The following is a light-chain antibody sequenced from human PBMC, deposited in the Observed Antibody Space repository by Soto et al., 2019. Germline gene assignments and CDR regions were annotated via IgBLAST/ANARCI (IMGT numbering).Light chain of an antibody. CDR3: TSYTTSNTYV. J-gene: IGLJ1*01. CDR2: DVS. V-gene: IGLV2-18*02. CDR1: SSDVGSYNR. Sequence: LTQPPSVSGSPGQSVAISCTGTSSDVGSYNRVSWYQQPPGTAPKLMIYDVSNRPSGVPDRFSGSKSGNTASLTISGLQAEDEADYYCTSYTTSNTYVFGTGTKVTVL.